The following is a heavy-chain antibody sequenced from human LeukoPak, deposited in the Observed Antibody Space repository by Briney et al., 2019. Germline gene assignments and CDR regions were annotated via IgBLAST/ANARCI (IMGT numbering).Heavy chain of an antibody. J-gene: IGHJ5*02. CDR1: GFTFSSYA. CDR2: ISYDGSNK. D-gene: IGHD3-10*01. V-gene: IGHV3-30*04. Sequence: GGSLRLSCAASGFTFSSYAMHWVRQAPGKGLEWVAVISYDGSNKYYADSVKGRFTISRDNSKNTLYLQMNSLRAEDTAVYYCAKGSYGSGSYYTPSWFDPWGQGTLVTVSS. CDR3: AKGSYGSGSYYTPSWFDP.